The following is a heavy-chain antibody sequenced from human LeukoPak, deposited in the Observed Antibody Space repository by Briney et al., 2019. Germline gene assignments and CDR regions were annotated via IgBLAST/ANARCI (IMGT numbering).Heavy chain of an antibody. CDR3: ARGSSLSGAFDI. V-gene: IGHV3-23*01. J-gene: IGHJ3*02. CDR2: ISNNGGYT. D-gene: IGHD2-15*01. CDR1: GFTFSSSA. Sequence: GGSLRLSCAASGFTFSSSAMSWVRQAPGKGLEWVSAISNNGGYTYYADSVQGRFTISRDNSKNTLYLQMNSLRAEDTAVYYCARGSSLSGAFDIWGQGTMVTVSS.